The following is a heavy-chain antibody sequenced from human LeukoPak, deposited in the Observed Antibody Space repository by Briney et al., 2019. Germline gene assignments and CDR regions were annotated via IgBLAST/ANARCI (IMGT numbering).Heavy chain of an antibody. D-gene: IGHD3-10*01. CDR2: ISGSGNII. V-gene: IGHV3-11*01. Sequence: PGGSLRLSCAASGFTFSDYYINWIRQAPGKGLQWISYISGSGNIIYYADSVKGRFTISRDNAKNSLYLQMNSLRAEDTAVYYCARDFRAAFDPWGQGTLVTVSS. J-gene: IGHJ5*02. CDR3: ARDFRAAFDP. CDR1: GFTFSDYY.